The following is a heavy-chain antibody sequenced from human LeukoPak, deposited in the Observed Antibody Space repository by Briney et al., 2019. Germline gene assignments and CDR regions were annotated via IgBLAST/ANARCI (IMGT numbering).Heavy chain of an antibody. Sequence: GGSLRLSCAASGFTFSDYYMSWIRQAPGKGLEWVSYISSSGSTKHYADSVKGRFTISRDNAKNSLYLQMNSLRGEDTAVYYCARGVVITSYYFDYWGQGTLVTVSS. CDR2: ISSSGSTK. CDR1: GFTFSDYY. CDR3: ARGVVITSYYFDY. V-gene: IGHV3-11*04. J-gene: IGHJ4*02. D-gene: IGHD3-22*01.